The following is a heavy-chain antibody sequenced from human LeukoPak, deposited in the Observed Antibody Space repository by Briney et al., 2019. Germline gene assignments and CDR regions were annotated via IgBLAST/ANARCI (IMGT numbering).Heavy chain of an antibody. CDR1: GYTFSGYY. CDR3: ARVPRGFWFGEDEEGLDAFDI. V-gene: IGHV1-2*02. D-gene: IGHD3-10*01. J-gene: IGHJ3*02. CDR2: INPNSGDT. Sequence: GASVKVSCKASGYTFSGYYMHWVRQAPGQGLEWMGWINPNSGDTHYAQNFQGRVTMTRDTSISTAYMELSRLRSDDTAVYYCARVPRGFWFGEDEEGLDAFDIWGQGTMVTVSS.